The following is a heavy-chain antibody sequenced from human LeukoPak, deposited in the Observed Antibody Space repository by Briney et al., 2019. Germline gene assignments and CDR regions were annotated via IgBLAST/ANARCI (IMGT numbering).Heavy chain of an antibody. D-gene: IGHD3-3*01. J-gene: IGHJ5*02. CDR2: ISAYNGNT. V-gene: IGHV1-18*01. CDR3: ARSEPLYYDFWSGLNWFDP. CDR1: GYTFTSYG. Sequence: ASVKVSCKASGYTFTSYGISWVRQAPGQGLEWMGWISAYNGNTNYAQKLQGRVTITTDESTSTAYMELSSLRSEDTAVYYCARSEPLYYDFWSGLNWFDPWGQGTLVTVSS.